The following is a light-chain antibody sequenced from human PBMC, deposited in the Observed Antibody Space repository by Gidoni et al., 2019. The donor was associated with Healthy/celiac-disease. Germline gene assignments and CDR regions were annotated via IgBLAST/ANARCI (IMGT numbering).Light chain of an antibody. CDR1: QSVSSN. CDR2: GAS. J-gene: IGKJ5*01. V-gene: IGKV3-15*01. CDR3: QQYNNWIT. Sequence: EIEMTQSPATLSASPGESATLSCRASQSVSSNLDWYQQKPGQAPKLLIYGASTRSTGIPARFSGSGSGTEFTLTISSLQSEDFAVYYCQQYNNWITFGQGTRLEIK.